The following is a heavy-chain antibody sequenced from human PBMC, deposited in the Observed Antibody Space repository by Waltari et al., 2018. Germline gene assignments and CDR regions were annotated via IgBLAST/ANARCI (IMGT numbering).Heavy chain of an antibody. D-gene: IGHD3-22*01. V-gene: IGHV3-53*01. CDR3: ARVEDSSGYGSY. CDR1: GFTVRSNS. Sequence: EVQLVESGGGLIQPGGSLRLSCAASGFTVRSNSMSWVRQAPGKGLEWVSVIYSGGSTYYADSVKGRFTISRDNSKNTLYLQMNSLRAEDTAVYYCARVEDSSGYGSYWGQGTLVTVSS. CDR2: IYSGGST. J-gene: IGHJ4*02.